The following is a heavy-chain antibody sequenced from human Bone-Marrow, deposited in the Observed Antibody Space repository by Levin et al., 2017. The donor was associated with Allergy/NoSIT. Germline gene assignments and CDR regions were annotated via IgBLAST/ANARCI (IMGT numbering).Heavy chain of an antibody. Sequence: GGSLRLSCAVSGFTFSHFGIHWVRQAPGKGLEWVAVIWYDVSNEYYADSVKGRVTISVDTAKNTLFLQMNSLRAEDTAVYYCARGLLQGVLQSWGQGALVTVSS. D-gene: IGHD5-24*01. CDR2: IWYDVSNE. J-gene: IGHJ5*02. CDR1: GFTFSHFG. V-gene: IGHV3-33*01. CDR3: ARGLLQGVLQS.